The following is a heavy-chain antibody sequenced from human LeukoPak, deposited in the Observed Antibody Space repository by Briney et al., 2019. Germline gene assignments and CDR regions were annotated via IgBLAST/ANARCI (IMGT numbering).Heavy chain of an antibody. CDR1: GFTFDDYA. J-gene: IGHJ4*02. V-gene: IGHV3-43D*04. Sequence: PGGSLRLSCAASGFTFDDYAMHWVRQAPGKGLEWVSLISWDGGSTYYADSVKGRFTISRDNSKNTLYLQMNSLRVEDTALYFCAKTYYYLSGSLPEDYWGQGALVTVSS. D-gene: IGHD3-10*01. CDR3: AKTYYYLSGSLPEDY. CDR2: ISWDGGST.